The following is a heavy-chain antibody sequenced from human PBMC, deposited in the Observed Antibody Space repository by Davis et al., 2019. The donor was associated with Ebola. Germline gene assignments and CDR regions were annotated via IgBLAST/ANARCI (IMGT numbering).Heavy chain of an antibody. CDR1: GFIFRDYG. CDR3: VIYDYDSTGDY. J-gene: IGHJ4*02. D-gene: IGHD3-22*01. V-gene: IGHV3-30*02. CDR2: IRYDDSNK. Sequence: GGSLRLSCAASGFIFRDYGMHWVRQAPGKGLEWVAFIRYDDSNKYYGDSVRGRFTISRDNSKSTLYLQMNSLRVEDTAVYYCVIYDYDSTGDYWGQGTMVFVS.